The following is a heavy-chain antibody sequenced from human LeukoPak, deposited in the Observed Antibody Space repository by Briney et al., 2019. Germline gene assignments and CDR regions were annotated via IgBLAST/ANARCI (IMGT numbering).Heavy chain of an antibody. CDR2: ISGSGGST. D-gene: IGHD1-26*01. J-gene: IGHJ3*02. CDR1: GFIFNNYA. CDR3: AKDTGGVVRAFDI. Sequence: GGSLRLSCAASGFIFNNYAINWVRQAPGKGLEWVSTISGSGGSTYFADSVKGRFTISRDNSKNTLYLQMNSLRAEDTAVYYCAKDTGGVVRAFDIWGQGTMVTVSS. V-gene: IGHV3-23*01.